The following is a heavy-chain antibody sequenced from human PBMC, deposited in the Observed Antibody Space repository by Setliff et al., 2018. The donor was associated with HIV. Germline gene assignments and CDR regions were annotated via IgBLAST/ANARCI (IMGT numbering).Heavy chain of an antibody. D-gene: IGHD7-27*01. J-gene: IGHJ5*02. Sequence: SETLSLTCAVYGGSFSDYSWSWIRQPPGKGLEWIGEISYSGSTNYNPSLKSRVTISIDTSMNQFSLRLDALTAADTAVYYCARLGGNWGYWFDPWSQGTLVTVSS. CDR3: ARLGGNWGYWFDP. V-gene: IGHV4-34*01. CDR1: GGSFSDYS. CDR2: ISYSGST.